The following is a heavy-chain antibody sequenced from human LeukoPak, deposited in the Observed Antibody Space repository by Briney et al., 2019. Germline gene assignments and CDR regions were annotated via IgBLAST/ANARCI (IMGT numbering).Heavy chain of an antibody. Sequence: GASVKVSCKASGYTFIGYYMRWVRQAPGQGLEWMGWINPNSGGTNYAQKFQGRVTMTRDTSIRTAYMELSRLTSDDTAVYYCARGGISRIDTAAFEDYWGQGTTVTVSS. CDR3: ARGGISRIDTAAFEDY. CDR2: INPNSGGT. V-gene: IGHV1-2*02. J-gene: IGHJ4*03. D-gene: IGHD2-21*01. CDR1: GYTFIGYY.